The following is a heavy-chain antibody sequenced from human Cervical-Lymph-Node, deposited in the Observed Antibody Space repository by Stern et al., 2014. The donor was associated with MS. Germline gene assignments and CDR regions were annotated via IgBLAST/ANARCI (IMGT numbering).Heavy chain of an antibody. CDR1: GYSFSSYG. D-gene: IGHD3-22*01. CDR3: ATTRDTPRVAINTPYNVMDV. V-gene: IGHV7-4-1*02. Sequence: QVQLVESESELKKPGASMKVSCKASGYSFSSYGMNWVRQAPGQGLEWMGWINTNTGHTTYAQGFTGRFVFSLDTSVSTAYLEISSLKAEDTAVYYCATTRDTPRVAINTPYNVMDVWGQGTTVTVSS. J-gene: IGHJ6*02. CDR2: INTNTGHT.